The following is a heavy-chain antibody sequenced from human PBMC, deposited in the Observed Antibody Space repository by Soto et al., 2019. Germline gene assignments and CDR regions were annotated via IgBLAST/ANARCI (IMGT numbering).Heavy chain of an antibody. CDR3: ARHDFWSGYYTSFDY. V-gene: IGHV1-69*13. Sequence: SVKVSCKASGGTFSSYAISWVRQAPGQGLEWMGGIIPIFGTANYAQKFQGRVTITADESTSTAYMELSSLRSEDTAVYYCARHDFWSGYYTSFDYWGQGTLVTVSS. D-gene: IGHD3-3*01. J-gene: IGHJ4*02. CDR2: IIPIFGTA. CDR1: GGTFSSYA.